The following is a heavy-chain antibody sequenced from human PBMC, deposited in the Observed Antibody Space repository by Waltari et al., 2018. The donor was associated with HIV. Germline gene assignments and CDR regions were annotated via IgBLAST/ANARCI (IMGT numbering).Heavy chain of an antibody. J-gene: IGHJ6*02. CDR3: ARDRIAVTGSYYYGMDV. V-gene: IGHV1-2*02. Sequence: QLQLAQSGAAVKTPGASLTISCTASGHTFTGSSLSWLRQAPEQGLEWRGWINPKSDGTNYAQKFQGRVTMTRDTSTSTAYMELSRLRSDDTALYYCARDRIAVTGSYYYGMDVWGQGTTVTVSS. CDR2: INPKSDGT. CDR1: GHTFTGSS. D-gene: IGHD6-19*01.